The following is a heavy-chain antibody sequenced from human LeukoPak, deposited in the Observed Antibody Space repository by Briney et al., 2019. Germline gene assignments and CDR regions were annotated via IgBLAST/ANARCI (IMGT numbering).Heavy chain of an antibody. J-gene: IGHJ4*02. D-gene: IGHD4-11*01. CDR3: AREGLPYSGDH. V-gene: IGHV3-7*01. Sequence: GGSLRLPCAVSGFSFSTYWMRWARQTPGKGLEWVANIKGDGSEINYVDSVKGRFTISRDNAKNSLSLQMNSLTADDTGVYYCAREGLPYSGDHWGQGTLVTVSS. CDR1: GFSFSTYW. CDR2: IKGDGSEI.